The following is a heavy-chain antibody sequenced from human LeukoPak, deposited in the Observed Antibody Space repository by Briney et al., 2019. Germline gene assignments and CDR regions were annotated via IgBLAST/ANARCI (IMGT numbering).Heavy chain of an antibody. V-gene: IGHV1-3*01. Sequence: ASVKVSCKASGYTFTSYAMHWVRQAPGQRLEWMGWINAGSGNTKYSQKFQGRVTITRDTSASTAYMKLSSLRSEDTAVYYCARDNNYYGSGSYFRSIYYYYGMDVWGQGTTVTVSS. J-gene: IGHJ6*02. CDR3: ARDNNYYGSGSYFRSIYYYYGMDV. CDR1: GYTFTSYA. D-gene: IGHD3-10*01. CDR2: INAGSGNT.